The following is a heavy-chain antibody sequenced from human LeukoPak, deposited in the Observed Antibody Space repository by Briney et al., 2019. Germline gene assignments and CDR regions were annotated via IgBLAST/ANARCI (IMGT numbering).Heavy chain of an antibody. CDR3: PKAGGYCGGVCSLGPCDS. CDR2: ISGSGGRT. Sequence: VGSLRPSCALFLVTFSSYVMTWVRQVPGKGLEWVSGISGSGGRTYYADSVKGRFTISRDNSTNTVYLQVNSLRAEYTAVHHCPKAGGYCGGVCSLGPCDSGGQGTLVPVSS. V-gene: IGHV3-23*01. CDR1: LVTFSSYV. J-gene: IGHJ4*02. D-gene: IGHD2-21*01.